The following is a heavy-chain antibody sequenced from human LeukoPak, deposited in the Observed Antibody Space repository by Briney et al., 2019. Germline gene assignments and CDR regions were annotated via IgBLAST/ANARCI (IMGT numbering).Heavy chain of an antibody. D-gene: IGHD2-15*01. J-gene: IGHJ4*02. CDR1: GYTFTSYY. Sequence: ASVNVSCKASGYTFTSYYMHWVRQPPGQGREWMGIINPSGGSTSYAQKFQGRVTLTRDTSTSTVYMKLSSLRSEDTAVYYCARAGGCSGGSCYRYFDYWGQGTLVTVSS. CDR2: INPSGGST. V-gene: IGHV1-46*01. CDR3: ARAGGCSGGSCYRYFDY.